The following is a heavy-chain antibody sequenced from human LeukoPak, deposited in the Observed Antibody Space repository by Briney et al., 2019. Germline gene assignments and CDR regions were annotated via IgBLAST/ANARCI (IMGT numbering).Heavy chain of an antibody. D-gene: IGHD5-24*01. Sequence: KPSETLSLTCTVSGGSISSYYWSWIRQPPGKGLEWIGYIYYSGSTNYNPSLKSRVTISVDTSKNQFSLKLSSVTAADTAVYYCATSETAVSTYYFDYWGQGTLVTVSS. J-gene: IGHJ4*02. CDR2: IYYSGST. V-gene: IGHV4-59*12. CDR1: GGSISSYY. CDR3: ATSETAVSTYYFDY.